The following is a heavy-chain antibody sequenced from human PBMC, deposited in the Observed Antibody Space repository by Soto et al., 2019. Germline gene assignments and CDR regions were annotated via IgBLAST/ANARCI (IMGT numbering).Heavy chain of an antibody. D-gene: IGHD3-22*01. CDR2: INPSGGST. V-gene: IGHV1-46*01. J-gene: IGHJ4*02. CDR3: ARDPRRVTYYYDSSGYYLDY. Sequence: SVKVSCEASGYTFTSYYMHWVRQAPGQGLEWMGIINPSGGSTSYAQKFQGRVTMTRDTSTSTVYMELSSLRSEDTAVYYCARDPRRVTYYYDSSGYYLDYWGQGTLVTVSS. CDR1: GYTFTSYY.